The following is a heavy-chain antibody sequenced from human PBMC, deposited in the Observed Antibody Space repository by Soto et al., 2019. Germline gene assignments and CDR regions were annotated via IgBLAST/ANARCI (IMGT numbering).Heavy chain of an antibody. Sequence: SVKVSCKTSGDTFSSYAISWVRQAPGQGLEWMGGIIPIFGVSNYAQKFQGRVTITADESTSTAYMQLSSLRSEDTAVYYCAREATYFYDTSGYSLNYFDHWGQGTLVTVSS. CDR1: GDTFSSYA. CDR2: IIPIFGVS. CDR3: AREATYFYDTSGYSLNYFDH. V-gene: IGHV1-69*13. D-gene: IGHD3-22*01. J-gene: IGHJ4*02.